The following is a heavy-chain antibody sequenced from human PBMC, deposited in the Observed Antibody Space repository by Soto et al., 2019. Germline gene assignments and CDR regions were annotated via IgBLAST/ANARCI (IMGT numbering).Heavy chain of an antibody. CDR3: ARDPTRRDGYNCDS. CDR2: ISNGDETA. J-gene: IGHJ1*01. D-gene: IGHD5-12*01. V-gene: IGHV3-11*01. Sequence: RLSCAAARCIFADYSMTLIRQAPFKGLEWVSYISNGDETAHYADAVKVRFIVSRDNAKKDLLRQMCGLRVDDTAVSYWARDPTRRDGYNCDSWGRGALVSFSS. CDR1: RCIFADYS.